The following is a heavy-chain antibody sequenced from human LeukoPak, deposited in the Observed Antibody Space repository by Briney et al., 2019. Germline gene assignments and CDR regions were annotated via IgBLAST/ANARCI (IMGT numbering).Heavy chain of an antibody. Sequence: GGSLRLSCAASGFTFSNSWMTCVCQAPGEGLEWVANIKQDGSAQHYVDSVKGRFAIYRDNAKNSLYLQMNSLRDEDTAIYYCARNRAAPENWGQGTLVTVSS. J-gene: IGHJ4*02. CDR1: GFTFSNSW. D-gene: IGHD1-14*01. CDR3: ARNRAAPEN. CDR2: IKQDGSAQ. V-gene: IGHV3-7*01.